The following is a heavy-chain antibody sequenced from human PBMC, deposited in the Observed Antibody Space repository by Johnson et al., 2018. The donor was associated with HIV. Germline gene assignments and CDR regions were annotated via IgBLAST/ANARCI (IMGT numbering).Heavy chain of an antibody. J-gene: IGHJ3*02. CDR2: LKSKTDGGTT. D-gene: IGHD3-10*01. CDR3: AGGYGSGSGDAFDI. V-gene: IGHV3-15*01. CDR1: GFPFSNAW. Sequence: VQLVESGGGLVKPGGSLRLSCRASGFPFSNAWMNWVRQAPGKGLEWVGRLKSKTDGGTTDYAAPVKGRFTISRDNSKDTLYLQMNSLRAEDTAVYYCAGGYGSGSGDAFDIWGQGTMVTVSS.